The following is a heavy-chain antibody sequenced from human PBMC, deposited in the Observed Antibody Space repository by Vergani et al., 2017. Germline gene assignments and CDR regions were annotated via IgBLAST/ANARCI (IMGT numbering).Heavy chain of an antibody. CDR3: ARELSYYYGSGSDDSNPYYYEGMDV. D-gene: IGHD3-10*01. V-gene: IGHV4-61*02. CDR1: GGSINTGAYY. J-gene: IGHJ6*02. Sequence: QVQLQESGPRLVRPSQTLSLTCTVSGGSINTGAYYWSWIRQPAGKGLEWIGRVYTSGMTNYNPSLKSRVTILVDRSKSQLSLKLTSVTAGDTAVYFCARELSYYYGSGSDDSNPYYYEGMDVLGPGTTVTVSS. CDR2: VYTSGMT.